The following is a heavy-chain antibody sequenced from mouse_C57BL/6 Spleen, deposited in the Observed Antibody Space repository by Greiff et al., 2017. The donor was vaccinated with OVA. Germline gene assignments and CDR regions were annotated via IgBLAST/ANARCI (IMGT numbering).Heavy chain of an antibody. CDR1: GYTFTSYW. Sequence: QVQLQQPGAELVKPGASVKMSCKASGYTFTSYWITWVKQRPGQGLEWIGDIYPGSGSTNYNEKFKSKATLTVDTSSSTAYMQLSSLTSEDSAVYYCARSDYGYDGGAYWGQGTLVTVSA. CDR3: ARSDYGYDGGAY. CDR2: IYPGSGST. V-gene: IGHV1-55*01. J-gene: IGHJ3*01. D-gene: IGHD2-2*01.